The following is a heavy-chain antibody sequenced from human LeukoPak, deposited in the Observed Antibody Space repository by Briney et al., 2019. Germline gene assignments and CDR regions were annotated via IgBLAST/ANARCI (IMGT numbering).Heavy chain of an antibody. D-gene: IGHD3-10*01. CDR3: ARRTRAYYYGSGSYTFDY. V-gene: IGHV3-48*03. CDR2: ISSSGSTI. J-gene: IGHJ4*02. CDR1: GFTFSSYE. Sequence: GGSLRLSCAASGFTFSSYEMNWVRQAPGKGLEWVSYISSSGSTIYYADSVKGRFTISRDNAKNLLYLQMNSLRAEDTAVYYCARRTRAYYYGSGSYTFDYWGQGTLVTVSS.